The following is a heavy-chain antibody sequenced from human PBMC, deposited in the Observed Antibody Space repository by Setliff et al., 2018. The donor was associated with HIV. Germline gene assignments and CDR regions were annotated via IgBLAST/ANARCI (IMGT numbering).Heavy chain of an antibody. Sequence: SETLSLTCTVSGGSISSGSYYWSWIRQPAGKGLEWIGEVFHSGSANSNASLRSRVMISVDTSKNQFSLKLSSVTAADTAVYYCARDNSYYYGSGSHYWYGMDVWGQGTTVTVSS. CDR2: VFHSGSA. CDR1: GGSISSGSYY. V-gene: IGHV4-61*09. J-gene: IGHJ6*01. CDR3: ARDNSYYYGSGSHYWYGMDV. D-gene: IGHD3-10*01.